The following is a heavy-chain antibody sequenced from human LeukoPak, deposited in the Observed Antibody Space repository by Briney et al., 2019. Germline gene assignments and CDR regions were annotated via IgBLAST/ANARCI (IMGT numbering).Heavy chain of an antibody. J-gene: IGHJ5*02. D-gene: IGHD1-26*01. CDR1: GFTFSSYG. Sequence: GRSLRLSCAASGFTFSSYGMHWVRQAPGKGLEWVAVIWYDGSNKYYADSVKGRFTISRDNSKNTLYLQMNSLRAEDTAVYYCAKDGLGSSLNWFDPRGQGTLVTVSS. CDR2: IWYDGSNK. V-gene: IGHV3-33*06. CDR3: AKDGLGSSLNWFDP.